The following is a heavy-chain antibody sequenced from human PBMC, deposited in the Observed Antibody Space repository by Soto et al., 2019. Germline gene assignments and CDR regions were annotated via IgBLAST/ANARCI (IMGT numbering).Heavy chain of an antibody. CDR3: ARDSAGVLEWLYTSADGMDV. CDR1: GGTFSSYA. J-gene: IGHJ6*02. CDR2: IIPIFGTA. V-gene: IGHV1-69*01. Sequence: QVQLVQSGAEVKKPGSSVKVSCKASGGTFSSYAISWVRQAPGQGLEWMGGIIPIFGTANYAQKFQGRVTITADESTSTAYMELSSLRAEDTAVYYCARDSAGVLEWLYTSADGMDVWGQGTTVTVSS. D-gene: IGHD3-3*01.